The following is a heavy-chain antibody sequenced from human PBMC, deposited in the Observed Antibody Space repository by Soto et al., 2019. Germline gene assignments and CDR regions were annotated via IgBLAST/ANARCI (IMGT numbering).Heavy chain of an antibody. CDR2: IWYDGSNK. Sequence: TGGSLRLSCAASGFTFSSYGMHWVRQAPGKGLEWVAVIWYDGSNKYYADSVKGRFTISRDNSKNTLYLQMNSLRAEDTAVYYCARDFSTIFWQRGYFDYWGQGTLVTVSS. CDR3: ARDFSTIFWQRGYFDY. D-gene: IGHD3-9*01. J-gene: IGHJ4*02. V-gene: IGHV3-33*01. CDR1: GFTFSSYG.